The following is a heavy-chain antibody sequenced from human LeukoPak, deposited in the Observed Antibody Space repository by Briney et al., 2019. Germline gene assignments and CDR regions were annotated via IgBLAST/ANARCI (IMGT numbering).Heavy chain of an antibody. Sequence: ASVKVSCKASGYTFTSYYMHWVRQAPGQGLEWMGIINSSGGSTSYAQKFQGRVTMTRDMSTSTVYMELSSLRSEDTAVYYCARDHYSGSYKGPFDYWGQGTLVTVSS. CDR1: GYTFTSYY. CDR3: ARDHYSGSYKGPFDY. D-gene: IGHD1-26*01. V-gene: IGHV1-46*01. CDR2: INSSGGST. J-gene: IGHJ4*02.